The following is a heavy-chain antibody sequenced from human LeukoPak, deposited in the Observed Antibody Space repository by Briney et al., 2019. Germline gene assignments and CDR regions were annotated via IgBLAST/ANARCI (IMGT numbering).Heavy chain of an antibody. Sequence: GGSLRLSCAASGFTFSSYWMNWARQAPGKGLEWVASINHNGNVNYYVDSVKGRFTISRDNAKNSLYLQMSNLRAEDTAVYFCARDLGKYYFDYWGQGTLVTVSS. CDR1: GFTFSSYW. CDR2: INHNGNVN. D-gene: IGHD3-10*01. V-gene: IGHV3-7*03. CDR3: ARDLGKYYFDY. J-gene: IGHJ4*02.